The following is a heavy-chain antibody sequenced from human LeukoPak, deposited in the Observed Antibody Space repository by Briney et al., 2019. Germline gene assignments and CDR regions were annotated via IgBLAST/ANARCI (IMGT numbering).Heavy chain of an antibody. J-gene: IGHJ5*02. D-gene: IGHD2-15*01. CDR3: ATSDYSGAWFDP. V-gene: IGHV4-39*01. CDR2: IYYSGST. Sequence: GWIRQPPGKGLEWIGSIYYSGSTYYNPSLKSRVTISVDTSKNQFSLRLSSVTAADTAVYYCATSDYSGAWFDPWGQGTLVTVSS.